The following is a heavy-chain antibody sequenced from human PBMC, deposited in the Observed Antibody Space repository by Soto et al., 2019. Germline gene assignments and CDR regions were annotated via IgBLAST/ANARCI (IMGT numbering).Heavy chain of an antibody. CDR2: IYYSGST. J-gene: IGHJ6*02. V-gene: IGHV4-59*01. D-gene: IGHD5-12*01. Sequence: QMQLQESGPGLVKPSETLSLTCTVSGGTISSYYWSWIRQPPGKGLECIGYIYYSGSTNYNPSLKSRVTISVDTSKNQFSLKLSSVTAADTAVYYCARRLYDFSATMDVWGQGTTVTVSS. CDR3: ARRLYDFSATMDV. CDR1: GGTISSYY.